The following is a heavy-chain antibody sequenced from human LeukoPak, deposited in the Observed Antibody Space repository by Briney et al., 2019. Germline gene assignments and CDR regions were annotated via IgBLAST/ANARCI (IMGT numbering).Heavy chain of an antibody. D-gene: IGHD6-19*01. CDR2: IRYDGSNK. J-gene: IGHJ4*02. Sequence: GGSLTLSFAASGFTFSSYGMHSVRQAPGKGLEWVAFIRYDGSNKYYADSVKGRFTISRDNSKNTLYLQMNSLRAEDTAVYYCAKDLSGWADYWGQGTLVTVSS. CDR3: AKDLSGWADY. CDR1: GFTFSSYG. V-gene: IGHV3-30*02.